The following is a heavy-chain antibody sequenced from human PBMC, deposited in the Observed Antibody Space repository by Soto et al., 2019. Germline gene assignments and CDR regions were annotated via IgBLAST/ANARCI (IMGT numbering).Heavy chain of an antibody. J-gene: IGHJ3*02. CDR2: ISGSGGST. CDR3: AKPTYYYDSSGSRRGGYGAFDI. CDR1: GFTFSSYA. D-gene: IGHD3-22*01. V-gene: IGHV3-23*01. Sequence: LRLSCAASGFTFSSYAMSWVRQAPGKGLEWVSAISGSGGSTYYADSVKGRFTIPRDNSKNTLYLQMNSLRAEDTAVYYCAKPTYYYDSSGSRRGGYGAFDIWGQGTMVTVSS.